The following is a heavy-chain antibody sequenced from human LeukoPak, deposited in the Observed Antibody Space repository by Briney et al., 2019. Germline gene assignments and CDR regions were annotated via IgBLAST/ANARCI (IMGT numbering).Heavy chain of an antibody. CDR1: GDSISSGDYY. V-gene: IGHV4-61*02. J-gene: IGHJ3*02. CDR2: IPSSGST. CDR3: ARGPYSYDSSGAFDI. D-gene: IGHD3-22*01. Sequence: PSQTLSLTCTVSGDSISSGDYYWSWLRQPAGTGLEWIGRIPSSGSTNYNPSLKSPVTISVDTSKNQFSLKLSSVTAADTAVYFCARGPYSYDSSGAFDIWGQGTMVTVSS.